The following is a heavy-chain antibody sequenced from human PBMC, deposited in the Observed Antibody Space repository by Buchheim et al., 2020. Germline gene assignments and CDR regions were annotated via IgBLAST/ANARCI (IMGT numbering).Heavy chain of an antibody. Sequence: EVQLVESGGGLVQPGGSLRLSCAASGLTFSSYWMSWVRQAPGKGLEWVANIKQDGSEKYYVDSVKGRFTISRDNAKNSLYLQMNSLRAEDTAVYYCARVKYDSSGFYFDYWGQGTL. CDR2: IKQDGSEK. V-gene: IGHV3-7*01. CDR3: ARVKYDSSGFYFDY. J-gene: IGHJ4*02. CDR1: GLTFSSYW. D-gene: IGHD3-22*01.